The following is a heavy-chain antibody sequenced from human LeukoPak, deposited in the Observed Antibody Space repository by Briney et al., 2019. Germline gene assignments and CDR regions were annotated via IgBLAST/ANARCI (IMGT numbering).Heavy chain of an antibody. V-gene: IGHV3-21*01. D-gene: IGHD2-2*01. J-gene: IGHJ4*02. CDR1: GFTFSSYS. CDR2: ISSSSSYI. Sequence: AGSLRLSCAASGFTFSSYSMNWVRQAPGKGLEWVSSISSSSSYIYYADSVKGRFTISRDNAKNSLYLQMNSLRAEDTAVYYCARDARYCSSPSCYQYFDYWGQGTLVTVSS. CDR3: ARDARYCSSPSCYQYFDY.